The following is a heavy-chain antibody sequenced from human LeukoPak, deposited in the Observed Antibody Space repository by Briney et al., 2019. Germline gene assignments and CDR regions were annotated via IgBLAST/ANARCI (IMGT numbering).Heavy chain of an antibody. Sequence: SETLSLTCTVSGGSISSSSYYWAWIRQPPGKGLEWIGSIHYSGSTSYNPSLKSRLTMSVDTSKNQFSLKLSSVTAADTAMYYCARDFRCAGDCLVLYYFDYWGQGTLVTVSS. CDR1: GGSISSSSYY. CDR3: ARDFRCAGDCLVLYYFDY. CDR2: IHYSGST. D-gene: IGHD2-21*02. J-gene: IGHJ4*02. V-gene: IGHV4-39*07.